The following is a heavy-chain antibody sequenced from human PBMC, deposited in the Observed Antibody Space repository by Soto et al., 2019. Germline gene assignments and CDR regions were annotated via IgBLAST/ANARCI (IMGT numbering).Heavy chain of an antibody. V-gene: IGHV3-30-3*01. Sequence: GGSLRLSCAASGFTFSSYAMHWVRQAPGKGLEWVAVISYDGSNKYYADSVKGRFTISRDNSKNTLYLQMNSLRAEDTAVYYCARAGIVGATVNWFDPWGQGTLVTVSS. CDR3: ARAGIVGATVNWFDP. CDR2: ISYDGSNK. D-gene: IGHD1-26*01. CDR1: GFTFSSYA. J-gene: IGHJ5*02.